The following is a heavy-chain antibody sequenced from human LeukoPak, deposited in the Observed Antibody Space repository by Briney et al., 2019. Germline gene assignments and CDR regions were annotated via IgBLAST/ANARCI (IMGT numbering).Heavy chain of an antibody. CDR2: IYTSGST. J-gene: IGHJ5*02. V-gene: IGHV4-4*07. D-gene: IGHD6-19*01. CDR1: GGSISSYY. Sequence: SETLSLTCTVSGGSISSYYWSWIRQPAGKGLEWIGRIYTSGSTNYNPSLKSRVTMSVDTSKNQFSLKLSSVTAADTAVYYCVRDLVEVNGWVFDPWGQGTLVTVSS. CDR3: VRDLVEVNGWVFDP.